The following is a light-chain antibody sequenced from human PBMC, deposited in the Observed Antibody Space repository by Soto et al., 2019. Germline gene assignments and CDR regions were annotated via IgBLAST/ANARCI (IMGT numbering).Light chain of an antibody. Sequence: QSALTQPASVSGAPGQSIAISCTGTSSDVGRNNHVSWYQQHPGKAPKLMIYEVPQRPSGVSDRFSGSKSGNTASLTISGLQSEDEADYYCCSYAGSGTFYVFVTGTKLTVL. V-gene: IGLV2-23*02. CDR1: SSDVGRNNH. CDR3: CSYAGSGTFYV. J-gene: IGLJ1*01. CDR2: EVP.